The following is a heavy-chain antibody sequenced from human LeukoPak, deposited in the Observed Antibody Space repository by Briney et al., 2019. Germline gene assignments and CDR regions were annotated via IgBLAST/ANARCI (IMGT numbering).Heavy chain of an antibody. Sequence: ASVKVSCKASGDTFTSNGISWVRQAPGQGLEWMGWISAYNGNTNYAQKLQGRVTMTTDTSTSTAYMELRSLRSDDTAVYYCARSTLNYYDGSGPPDYWGQGTLVTVSS. D-gene: IGHD3-22*01. CDR1: GDTFTSNG. V-gene: IGHV1-18*01. J-gene: IGHJ4*02. CDR2: ISAYNGNT. CDR3: ARSTLNYYDGSGPPDY.